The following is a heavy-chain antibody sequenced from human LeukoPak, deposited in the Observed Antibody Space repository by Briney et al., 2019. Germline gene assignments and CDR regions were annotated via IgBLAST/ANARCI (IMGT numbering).Heavy chain of an antibody. V-gene: IGHV3-23*01. D-gene: IGHD3-22*01. CDR3: AKVVKALIVGDAFDI. Sequence: GGSLRLSCAASGFIFSSYAMSWVRQAPGKGLEWVSGISGSGDIIDYADSVKGRFTISRDKFKNTLYLQMNSLRVEDTAVYYCAKVVKALIVGDAFDIWGQGTPVTVSS. J-gene: IGHJ3*02. CDR2: ISGSGDII. CDR1: GFIFSSYA.